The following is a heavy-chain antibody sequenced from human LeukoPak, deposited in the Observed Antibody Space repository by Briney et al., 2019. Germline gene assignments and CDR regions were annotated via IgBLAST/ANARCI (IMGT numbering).Heavy chain of an antibody. J-gene: IGHJ4*02. Sequence: PGGSLRLSCAASAFTFDDYAMHWVRQAPGKGLEWVSLISGDGGSTYYADSVKGRFTTSRDNSKNSLYLQMNSLRTEDTALYYCAKAWYSGSYSGLDYWGQGTLVTVSS. CDR2: ISGDGGST. V-gene: IGHV3-43*02. CDR3: AKAWYSGSYSGLDY. D-gene: IGHD1-26*01. CDR1: AFTFDDYA.